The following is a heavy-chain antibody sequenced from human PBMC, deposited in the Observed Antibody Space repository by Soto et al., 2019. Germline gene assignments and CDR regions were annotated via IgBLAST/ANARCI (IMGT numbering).Heavy chain of an antibody. V-gene: IGHV3-48*03. J-gene: IGHJ5*02. Sequence: GGSLRLSCAASGFTFSPYEMNWVRQAPGKGLEWISYISSSGSTIYYADSVKGRFTISRDNSKSTVYLELNNLSAEDTAVYHCAKNQGVELVPLATVDWFDPWGQGSVVTVSS. CDR3: AKNQGVELVPLATVDWFDP. CDR2: ISSSGSTI. CDR1: GFTFSPYE. D-gene: IGHD1-26*01.